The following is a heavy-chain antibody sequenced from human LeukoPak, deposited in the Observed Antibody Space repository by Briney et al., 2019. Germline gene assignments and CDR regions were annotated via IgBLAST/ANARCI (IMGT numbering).Heavy chain of an antibody. D-gene: IGHD3-10*01. CDR2: IYYSGTT. Sequence: SETLSLICSVSRGSISSSNYYWGWIRQPPGKGLEWIGNIYYSGTTYYNPSLPSLKSRVTISVDTSKNQFSLKLSSVTAADTAVYYCARHIVLLWQGWFDPWGQGTLVTVSS. V-gene: IGHV4-39*01. CDR1: RGSISSSNYY. J-gene: IGHJ5*02. CDR3: ARHIVLLWQGWFDP.